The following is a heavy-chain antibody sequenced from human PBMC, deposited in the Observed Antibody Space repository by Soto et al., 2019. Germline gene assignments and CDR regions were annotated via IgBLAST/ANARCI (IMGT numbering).Heavy chain of an antibody. CDR3: ASRTPCSGGSCYTPTDYYYYMDV. D-gene: IGHD2-15*01. V-gene: IGHV3-66*01. CDR1: GFTVSNNY. Sequence: GGSLRLSCAASGFTVSNNYMSWVRQAPGKGLEWVSVIYSGGSTYYADSVKGRFTISRDNSKNTLYLQMNSLRAEDTAVYYCASRTPCSGGSCYTPTDYYYYMDVWGKGTTVTVSS. CDR2: IYSGGST. J-gene: IGHJ6*03.